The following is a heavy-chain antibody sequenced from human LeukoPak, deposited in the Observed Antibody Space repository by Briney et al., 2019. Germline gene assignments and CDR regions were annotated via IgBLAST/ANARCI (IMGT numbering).Heavy chain of an antibody. CDR3: GRLFDS. CDR1: GGAIISDNFY. V-gene: IGHV4-39*01. Sequence: KPSETLSLTCTVSGGAIISDNFYWGWVRQPPGKGLEWVGSINYSGTTYYNPSLRSRVSISVDTSRTQFFLRSNSVSAADTAVYYCGRLFDSWGQGILVTVSS. J-gene: IGHJ4*02. CDR2: INYSGTT.